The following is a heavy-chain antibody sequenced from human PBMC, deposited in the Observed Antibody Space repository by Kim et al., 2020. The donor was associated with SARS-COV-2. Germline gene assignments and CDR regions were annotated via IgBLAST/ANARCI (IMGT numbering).Heavy chain of an antibody. Sequence: KGRFTSARDNAKNTLYLQMNSLRAEDTAVYYCAREGCSSTSCYITYGMDVWGQGTTVTVSS. D-gene: IGHD2-2*02. CDR3: AREGCSSTSCYITYGMDV. J-gene: IGHJ6*02. V-gene: IGHV3-30*07.